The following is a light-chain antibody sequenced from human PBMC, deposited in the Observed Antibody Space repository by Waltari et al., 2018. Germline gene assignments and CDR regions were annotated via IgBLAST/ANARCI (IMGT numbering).Light chain of an antibody. J-gene: IGLJ1*01. CDR2: DVS. CDR1: SGDVGGYNP. Sequence: QSALTPPASVSGSPGQSITSSCTGTSGDVGGYNPASWYQQHPGKAPKLMIYDVSKRPSGVSNRFSGSKSGNTASLTISGLQAEDEADYYCSSYTSSSTYVFGTGTKVTVL. V-gene: IGLV2-14*01. CDR3: SSYTSSSTYV.